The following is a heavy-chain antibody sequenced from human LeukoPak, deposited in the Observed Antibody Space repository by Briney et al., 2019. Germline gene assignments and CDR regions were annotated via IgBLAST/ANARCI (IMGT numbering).Heavy chain of an antibody. Sequence: GGSLRLSCADSGFTLSTYWISWVRQAPGKGLEWVANIKQDGSVKYYVDSVKGRFTLSRDSVKNSLDLQMNSLRVEDTAVYYCAKEASGRSYDYWGQGTLVTVSS. CDR1: GFTLSTYW. CDR3: AKEASGRSYDY. J-gene: IGHJ4*02. D-gene: IGHD3-10*01. V-gene: IGHV3-7*04. CDR2: IKQDGSVK.